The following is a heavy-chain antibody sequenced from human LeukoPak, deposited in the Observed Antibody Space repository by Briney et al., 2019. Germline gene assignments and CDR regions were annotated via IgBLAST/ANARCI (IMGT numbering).Heavy chain of an antibody. V-gene: IGHV3-30-3*01. J-gene: IGHJ4*02. CDR1: GLTFSAYA. Sequence: PGSSLTLSCAPSGLTFSAYAMHWARQAPGKGLEWVAVISCGGSNKYYADSVKGRLTISRDNSKNTVYLQMNSLRAEDTAVYYCAREVAAAGTAFDYWGQGTPVTVSS. CDR2: ISCGGSNK. CDR3: AREVAAAGTAFDY. D-gene: IGHD6-13*01.